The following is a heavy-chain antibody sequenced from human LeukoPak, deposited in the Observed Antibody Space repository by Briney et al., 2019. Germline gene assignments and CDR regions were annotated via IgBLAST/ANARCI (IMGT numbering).Heavy chain of an antibody. J-gene: IGHJ3*02. Sequence: SVKVSCKASGGTFSSYAISWVRQAPGQGLQWMGGIIPIFGTANYAQKFQGRVTITTGESTSTAYMELSSLRSEDTAVYYCAASVVYDAFDIWGQGTMVTVSS. CDR2: IIPIFGTA. CDR1: GGTFSSYA. CDR3: AASVVYDAFDI. V-gene: IGHV1-69*05. D-gene: IGHD2-15*01.